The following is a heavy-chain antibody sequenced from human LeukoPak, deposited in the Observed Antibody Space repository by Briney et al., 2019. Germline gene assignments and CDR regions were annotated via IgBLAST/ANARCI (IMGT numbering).Heavy chain of an antibody. D-gene: IGHD2-8*01. J-gene: IGHJ5*02. V-gene: IGHV4-39*01. CDR2: ICYSGST. Sequence: SETLSLTXTVSGGSISSSSYYWGWIRQPPGKGLGWIGSICYSGSTYYNPSLKGRVTISVDTSKNQFSLKLSSVTAADTAVYYCARHLLVPRRSKYNWFDPWGQGTLVTVSS. CDR1: GGSISSSSYY. CDR3: ARHLLVPRRSKYNWFDP.